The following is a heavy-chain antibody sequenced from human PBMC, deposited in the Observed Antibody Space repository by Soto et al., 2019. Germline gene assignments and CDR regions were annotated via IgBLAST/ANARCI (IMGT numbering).Heavy chain of an antibody. CDR1: GGTFSSYA. CDR2: IIPIFGTA. Sequence: QVQLVQSGAEVKKPGSSVKVSCKASGGTFSSYAISWVRQAPGQGLEWMGGIIPIFGTANYAQKFQGRVTITADESTSTAYMELSSLGSEDTAVYYCARVVTVWGSPPRGWFDPWGQGTLVTVSS. V-gene: IGHV1-69*01. J-gene: IGHJ5*02. CDR3: ARVVTVWGSPPRGWFDP. D-gene: IGHD3-16*01.